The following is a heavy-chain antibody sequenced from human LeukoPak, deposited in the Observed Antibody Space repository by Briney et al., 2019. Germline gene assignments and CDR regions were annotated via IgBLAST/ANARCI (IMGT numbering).Heavy chain of an antibody. Sequence: SETLSLTCTVSGGSISSSSYYWGWIRQPPGKGLEWIGSIYYSGSTYYNLSLKSRVTISLDTSKNQFSLKLTSVTAADTAVYYCARSWFDPWGQGTLVTVSS. V-gene: IGHV4-39*07. CDR3: ARSWFDP. CDR2: IYYSGST. CDR1: GGSISSSSYY. J-gene: IGHJ5*02.